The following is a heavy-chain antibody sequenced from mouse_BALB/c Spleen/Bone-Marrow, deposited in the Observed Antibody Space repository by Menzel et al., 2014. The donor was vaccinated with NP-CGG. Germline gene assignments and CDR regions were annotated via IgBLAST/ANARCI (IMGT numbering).Heavy chain of an antibody. CDR1: GYTFTDYY. Sequence: VQLQQSGPELVKPGASVKMSCKASGYTFTDYYMDWVKQSHGESFEWIGRVNPYNGGTSYNQKFKGKATLTVDKSSSTAYMELNSLTSEDSAVYYCASGNYYGNWFAYWGQGTLVTVSA. CDR3: ASGNYYGNWFAY. V-gene: IGHV1-19*01. J-gene: IGHJ3*01. D-gene: IGHD2-1*01. CDR2: VNPYNGGT.